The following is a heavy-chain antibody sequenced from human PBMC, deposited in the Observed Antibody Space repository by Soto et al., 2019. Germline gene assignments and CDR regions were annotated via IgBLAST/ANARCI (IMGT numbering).Heavy chain of an antibody. J-gene: IGHJ6*02. D-gene: IGHD2-2*01. Sequence: QVQLVQSGAEVKKPGSSVKVSCKASGGTFSSYAISWVRQAPGQGLEWMGGIIPIFGTANYAQKFQGRVTITADESTSTAYLELSSLRSEDTDVYYCARARSCSSTSCYIGRGTYYYYGMAVWGQGTTVTVSS. V-gene: IGHV1-69*01. CDR1: GGTFSSYA. CDR2: IIPIFGTA. CDR3: ARARSCSSTSCYIGRGTYYYYGMAV.